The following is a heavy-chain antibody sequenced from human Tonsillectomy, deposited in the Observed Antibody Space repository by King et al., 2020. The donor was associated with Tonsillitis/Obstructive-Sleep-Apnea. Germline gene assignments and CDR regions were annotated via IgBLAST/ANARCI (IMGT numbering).Heavy chain of an antibody. D-gene: IGHD2-8*01. J-gene: IGHJ3*02. V-gene: IGHV4-59*01. CDR3: AREGAVMNAFDI. CDR2: IDYSGST. Sequence: VQLQESGPGLVKPSETLSLTCTVSGGSISSYYWSWIRQPPGKGLEWIAYIDYSGSTNYNPSLKSRVIISVDTFKNQFSLRLNSVTAADTALYYCAREGAVMNAFDIWGQGTMVTVSS. CDR1: GGSISSYY.